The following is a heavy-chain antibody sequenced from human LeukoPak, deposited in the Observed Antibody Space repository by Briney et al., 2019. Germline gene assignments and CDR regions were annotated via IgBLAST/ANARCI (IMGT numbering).Heavy chain of an antibody. J-gene: IGHJ4*02. CDR1: GFTFSSNA. CDR2: ISDSGGST. CDR3: ARGDYDYVWGSYRGNDY. V-gene: IGHV3-23*01. D-gene: IGHD3-16*02. Sequence: GGSLRLSCAASGFTFSSNAMSWVRQAPGKGLEWVSSISDSGGSTYYADSVKGRFTISRDNSKNTLYLQMNSLRAEDTAVYYCARGDYDYVWGSYRGNDYWGQGTLVTVSS.